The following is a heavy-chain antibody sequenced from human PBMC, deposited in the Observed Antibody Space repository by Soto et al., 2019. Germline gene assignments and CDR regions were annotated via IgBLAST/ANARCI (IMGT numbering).Heavy chain of an antibody. J-gene: IGHJ4*02. CDR2: ITPNSGGT. Sequence: QVQLVQSGAEVKEPGASVKVSCKASGYTFSGYYMHWVRQAPGQGLEWMGWITPNSGGTDYAQKFQGRVTVTRDTSIRTAYMELSRLQSDDTAVYYCARGGCSGGSCMMVDYWGQGTLVTVSS. CDR1: GYTFSGYY. CDR3: ARGGCSGGSCMMVDY. V-gene: IGHV1-2*02. D-gene: IGHD2-15*01.